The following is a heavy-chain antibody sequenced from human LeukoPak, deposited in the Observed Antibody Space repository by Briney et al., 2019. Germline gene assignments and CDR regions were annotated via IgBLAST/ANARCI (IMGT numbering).Heavy chain of an antibody. D-gene: IGHD3-9*01. V-gene: IGHV4-34*01. Sequence: GSLRLSCAASGFTVSSNYMSWVRQPPGKGLEWIGEINHSGSTNYNPSLKSRVTISVDTSKNQFSLKLSPVTAADTAVYYCARGFRLDVLRYFDWLLSRANAFDIWGQGTMVTVSS. CDR2: INHSGST. J-gene: IGHJ3*02. CDR1: GFTVSSNY. CDR3: ARGFRLDVLRYFDWLLSRANAFDI.